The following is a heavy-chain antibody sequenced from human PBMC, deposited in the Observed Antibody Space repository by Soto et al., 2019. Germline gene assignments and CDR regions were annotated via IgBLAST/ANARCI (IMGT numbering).Heavy chain of an antibody. V-gene: IGHV1-18*01. CDR1: GYTFTSYG. CDR3: ARGYCSGGSCYYNWFDP. Sequence: QVQLVQSGAEVKKPGASVKVSCKASGYTFTSYGISWMRQAPGQGLEWMGWISAYNGNTNYAQKLQGRVTMTTDTSTSTAYMELRSLRSDDTAVYYCARGYCSGGSCYYNWFDPWGQGTLVTLSS. CDR2: ISAYNGNT. D-gene: IGHD2-15*01. J-gene: IGHJ5*02.